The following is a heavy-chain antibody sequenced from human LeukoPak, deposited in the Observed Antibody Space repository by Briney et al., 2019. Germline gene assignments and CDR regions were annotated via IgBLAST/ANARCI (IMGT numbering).Heavy chain of an antibody. CDR1: GYTFTNYY. Sequence: GASVKVSCKASGYTFTNYYMHWVRQAPGQGLEWMGIINPAGGSTSYAQKFQGRVTMTRNTSISTAYMELSSLRSEDTAVYYCARGRGVDTAMAALLYYYYMDVWGKGTTVTISS. D-gene: IGHD5-18*01. J-gene: IGHJ6*03. CDR2: INPAGGST. CDR3: ARGRGVDTAMAALLYYYYMDV. V-gene: IGHV1-46*01.